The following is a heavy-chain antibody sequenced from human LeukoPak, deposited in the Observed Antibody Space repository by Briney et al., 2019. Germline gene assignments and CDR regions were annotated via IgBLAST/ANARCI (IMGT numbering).Heavy chain of an antibody. J-gene: IGHJ4*02. Sequence: PSQTLSLTCTVSGGSISSGDYYWSCIRQPPGKGLDWTGYIYYSGTTYYNPSPKSRVTMSVHTSKNQFSLKLSSVTAADTAVYYCARACYDFWSGYHSGGYFDYWGQGTLVTVSS. CDR2: IYYSGTT. CDR1: GGSISSGDYY. D-gene: IGHD3-3*01. CDR3: ARACYDFWSGYHSGGYFDY. V-gene: IGHV4-30-4*08.